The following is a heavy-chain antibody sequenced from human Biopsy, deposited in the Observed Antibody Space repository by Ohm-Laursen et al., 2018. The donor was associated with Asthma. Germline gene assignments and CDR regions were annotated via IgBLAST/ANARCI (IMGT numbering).Heavy chain of an antibody. CDR3: ARAQDYYDSRGYYRSFDY. V-gene: IGHV4-31*03. D-gene: IGHD3-22*01. Sequence: TLSLTFTLSSYSIPIFFYYFTLLLPHPFNFLYFIVFLYYIFITYYNPSLKIRVSIAIDTSKNQFSLKLSSVTASDTAVYYCARAQDYYDSRGYYRSFDYWGQGTLVTVSS. CDR1: SYSIPIFFYY. CDR2: LYYIFIT. J-gene: IGHJ4*02.